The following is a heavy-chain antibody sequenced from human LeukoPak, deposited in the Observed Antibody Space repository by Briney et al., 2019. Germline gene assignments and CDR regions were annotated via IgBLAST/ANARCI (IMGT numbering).Heavy chain of an antibody. Sequence: SVKVSCKASGGTFSSYAISWVRQAPGQGLEWMGGIIPIFGTANYAQKFQGRVTITADESTSTAYMELSSLRSEDTAVYYCVRAGLNYYDSSGYYYEYFQHWGQGTLVTVSS. J-gene: IGHJ1*01. CDR2: IIPIFGTA. V-gene: IGHV1-69*01. CDR3: VRAGLNYYDSSGYYYEYFQH. D-gene: IGHD3-22*01. CDR1: GGTFSSYA.